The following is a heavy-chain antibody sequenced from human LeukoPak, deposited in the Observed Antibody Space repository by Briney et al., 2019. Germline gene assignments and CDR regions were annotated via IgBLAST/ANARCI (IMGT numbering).Heavy chain of an antibody. Sequence: PSETLSLTCTVSGGSISSYYWSWIRQPPGKGLEWIGYIYYSGSTNYNPSLKSRVTISVDTSKNQFSLKLNSVTAADTAVYYCARVGRGYSYGPFDSWSQGTLVTVSS. CDR1: GGSISSYY. CDR3: ARVGRGYSYGPFDS. V-gene: IGHV4-59*01. CDR2: IYYSGST. J-gene: IGHJ4*02. D-gene: IGHD5-18*01.